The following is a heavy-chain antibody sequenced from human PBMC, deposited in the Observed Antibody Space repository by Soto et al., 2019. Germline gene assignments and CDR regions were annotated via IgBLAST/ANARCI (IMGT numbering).Heavy chain of an antibody. Sequence: GASAKVSCKAVRYIFTNYGVSWVRQAPGQGLEWMGWITTYNGNTEYAQKFQGRVTMTTDASTSTAYMELGSLRSDDTAIYYCARPLTGFGMDVWGHGTTVTVSS. CDR1: RYIFTNYG. J-gene: IGHJ6*02. V-gene: IGHV1-18*01. CDR2: ITTYNGNT. CDR3: ARPLTGFGMDV.